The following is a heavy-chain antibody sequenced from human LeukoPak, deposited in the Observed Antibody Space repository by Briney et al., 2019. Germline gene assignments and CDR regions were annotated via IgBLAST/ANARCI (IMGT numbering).Heavy chain of an antibody. Sequence: PSQTLSLTCAVYGGSFSGYYWSWIRQPPGEGLEWIGEINHSGSTNYNPSLKSRVTISVDTSKNQFSLKLSSVTAADTAVYYCARGTVDIVVVPAASPPPRSYYYGMDVWGQGTTVTVSS. CDR2: INHSGST. CDR1: GGSFSGYY. J-gene: IGHJ6*02. D-gene: IGHD2-2*03. CDR3: ARGTVDIVVVPAASPPPRSYYYGMDV. V-gene: IGHV4-34*01.